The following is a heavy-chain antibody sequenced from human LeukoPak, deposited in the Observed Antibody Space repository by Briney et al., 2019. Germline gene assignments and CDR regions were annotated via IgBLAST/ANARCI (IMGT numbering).Heavy chain of an antibody. V-gene: IGHV1-2*02. CDR1: GYTFTGYY. CDR3: ARVGGPGYSSGWYGY. Sequence: PGASVKVSCKASGYTFTGYYLHWVRQAPGQGLEWMGWINPNSGGTNYAQKFQGRVTMTRDTSISTAYMEVSRLRSDDTAVYYCARVGGPGYSSGWYGYWGLGTLVTVSS. J-gene: IGHJ4*02. CDR2: INPNSGGT. D-gene: IGHD6-19*01.